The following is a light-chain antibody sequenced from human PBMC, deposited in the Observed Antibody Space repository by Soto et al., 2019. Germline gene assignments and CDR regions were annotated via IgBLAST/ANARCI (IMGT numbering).Light chain of an antibody. V-gene: IGKV1-9*01. CDR1: QGISSY. Sequence: IQLTQSPSSLSASVGDRVTITCRASQGISSYLAWYQQKPGKAPKLLIYAASTLQSGVPSRFSGSGSGTDFTLTISSLQPDDFATYYCQQYHSWTFGQGTKVEI. J-gene: IGKJ1*01. CDR2: AAS. CDR3: QQYHSWT.